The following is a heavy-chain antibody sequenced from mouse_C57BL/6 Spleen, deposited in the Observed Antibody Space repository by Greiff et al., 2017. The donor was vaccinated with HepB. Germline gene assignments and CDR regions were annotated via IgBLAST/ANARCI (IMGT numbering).Heavy chain of an antibody. CDR1: GFTFSSYG. D-gene: IGHD1-1*01. CDR3: ARHGGSSYWFAD. J-gene: IGHJ3*01. CDR2: ISSGGSYT. V-gene: IGHV5-6*01. Sequence: EVQLVESGGDLVKPGGSLKLSCAASGFTFSSYGMSWVRQTPDKRLEWVATISSGGSYTYYPDSVKGRFTISRDNAKNTLYLQMSSLKSEDTAMYYCARHGGSSYWFADWGQGTLVTVSA.